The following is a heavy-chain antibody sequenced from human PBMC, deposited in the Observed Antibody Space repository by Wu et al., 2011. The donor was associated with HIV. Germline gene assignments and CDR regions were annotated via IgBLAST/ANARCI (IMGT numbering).Heavy chain of an antibody. CDR3: ARDLTMAPGYSYGHDAFDI. CDR1: GGSFSGYY. CDR2: INHSGST. V-gene: IGHV4-34*01. D-gene: IGHD5-18*01. J-gene: IGHJ3*02. Sequence: QVQLQQWGAGLLKPTETLSLTCAVYGGSFSGYYWSWIRQPPGKGLEWIGQINHSGSTNYNPSLKSRVTISIDTSKNQFSLKLSSVTAADTAVYYCARDLTMAPGYSYGHDAFDIWGPKGQWSPSLQ.